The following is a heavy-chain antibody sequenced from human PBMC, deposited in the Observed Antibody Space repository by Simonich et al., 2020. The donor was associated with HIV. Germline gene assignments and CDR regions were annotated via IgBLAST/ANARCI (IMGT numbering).Heavy chain of an antibody. CDR2: INHRGGT. Sequence: QVQLHQWGALLKPSETLSLPCAVYGGSFCGYLWSWIRQPPGQGLGWIGEINHRGGTNDSPSLKSRATIAEDTSKNQFSLKRSSVTAADTAVYYCARLRTTVTIVDIWGQGTMVTVSS. J-gene: IGHJ3*02. CDR3: ARLRTTVTIVDI. D-gene: IGHD4-17*01. CDR1: GGSFCGYL. V-gene: IGHV4-34*04.